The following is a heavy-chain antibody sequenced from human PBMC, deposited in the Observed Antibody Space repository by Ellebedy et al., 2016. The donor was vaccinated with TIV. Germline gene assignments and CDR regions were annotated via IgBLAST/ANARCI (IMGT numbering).Heavy chain of an antibody. V-gene: IGHV4-39*01. J-gene: IGHJ3*02. CDR1: GGSISSSSYY. D-gene: IGHD3-22*01. CDR2: IYYSGST. CDR3: ARPSRGGYDSSGSPDDAFDI. Sequence: SETLSLTCTVSGGSISSSSYYWGWIRQPPGKGLEWIGSIYYSGSTYYNPSLKSRVTISVDTSKNQFSLKLSSVTAADTAVYYCARPSRGGYDSSGSPDDAFDIWGQGTMVTVSS.